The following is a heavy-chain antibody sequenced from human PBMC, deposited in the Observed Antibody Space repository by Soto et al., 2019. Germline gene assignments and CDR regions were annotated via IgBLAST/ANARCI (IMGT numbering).Heavy chain of an antibody. CDR2: IWYDGSNK. CDR3: ARDEGYGGYQVDY. V-gene: IGHV3-33*01. J-gene: IGHJ4*02. Sequence: QVQLVESGGGVVQPGRSLRLSCAASGFTFSSYGMHWVRQAPGKGLEWVAVIWYDGSNKYYADSVKGRFTISRDNSKNTLYLQMYSLRAEDTAVYYCARDEGYGGYQVDYWGQGTLVTVSS. CDR1: GFTFSSYG. D-gene: IGHD5-12*01.